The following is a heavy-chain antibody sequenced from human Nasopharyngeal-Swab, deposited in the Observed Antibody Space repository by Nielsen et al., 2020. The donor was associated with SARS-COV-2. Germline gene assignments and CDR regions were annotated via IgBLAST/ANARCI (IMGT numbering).Heavy chain of an antibody. V-gene: IGHV4-59*08. CDR3: ARILTIFGVVASYYFDY. CDR1: GGSISSYY. Sequence: SETLSLTSTVSGGSISSYYWSWIRQPPGKGLEWIGYIYYSGSTNYNPSLKSRVTISVDTSKNQFSLKLSSVTAADTAVYYCARILTIFGVVASYYFDYWGQGTLVTVSS. J-gene: IGHJ4*02. CDR2: IYYSGST. D-gene: IGHD3-3*01.